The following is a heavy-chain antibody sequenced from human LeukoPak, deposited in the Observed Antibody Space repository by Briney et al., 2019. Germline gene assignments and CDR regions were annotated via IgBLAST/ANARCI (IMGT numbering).Heavy chain of an antibody. V-gene: IGHV4-38-2*02. CDR2: IYHSGST. J-gene: IGHJ4*02. D-gene: IGHD2-2*02. Sequence: SETLSLTCTVSGYSISSGCYWGWIRQPPGKGLEWIGSIYHSGSTYYNPSLKSRVTISVDTSKNQFSLKLSSVTAADTAVYYCARDSTYCSSTSCYKDFDYWGQGTLVTVSS. CDR3: ARDSTYCSSTSCYKDFDY. CDR1: GYSISSGCY.